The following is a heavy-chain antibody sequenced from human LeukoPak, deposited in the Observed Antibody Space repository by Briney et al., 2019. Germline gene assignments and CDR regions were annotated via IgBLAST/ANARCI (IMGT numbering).Heavy chain of an antibody. Sequence: ASVEVSCKASGYTFTSYYMHWVRQAPGQGLEWMGIINPSGGSTSYAQKFQGRVTMTRDTSTSTVYMELSSLRSEDTAVYYCARDRGGGLDYYDSSGYYPWGQGTLVTVSS. CDR3: ARDRGGGLDYYDSSGYYP. D-gene: IGHD3-22*01. CDR1: GYTFTSYY. V-gene: IGHV1-46*01. CDR2: INPSGGST. J-gene: IGHJ5*02.